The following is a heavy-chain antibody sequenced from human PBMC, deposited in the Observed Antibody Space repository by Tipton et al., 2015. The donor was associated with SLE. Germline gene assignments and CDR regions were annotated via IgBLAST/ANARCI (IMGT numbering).Heavy chain of an antibody. J-gene: IGHJ4*02. CDR1: GGSISSGSYY. Sequence: TLSLTCTVSGGSISSGSYYWSWIRQPAGTGLEWIGRNYTSGSTNYNPSLKSRVNMPVDTSENQFSLKLSSVTAADTAVYYCASGIAAAGTGGDYWGQGTLVTVSS. CDR3: ASGIAAAGTGGDY. CDR2: NYTSGST. V-gene: IGHV4-61*02. D-gene: IGHD6-13*01.